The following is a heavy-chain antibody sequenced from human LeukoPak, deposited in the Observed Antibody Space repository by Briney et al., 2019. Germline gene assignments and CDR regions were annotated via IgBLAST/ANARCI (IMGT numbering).Heavy chain of an antibody. J-gene: IGHJ4*02. CDR1: GYTFTGYY. D-gene: IGHD2-21*02. CDR2: INPNSGDT. CDR3: ARRGYCGGDCYYFDY. Sequence: ASVKVSCKASGYTFTGYYMHWVRQVPGQGLEWMGWINPNSGDTIYAQRFQGRVTMTRDTSISTAYMELSSLRSDDTAVYYCARRGYCGGDCYYFDYWGQGTLVTVSS. V-gene: IGHV1-2*02.